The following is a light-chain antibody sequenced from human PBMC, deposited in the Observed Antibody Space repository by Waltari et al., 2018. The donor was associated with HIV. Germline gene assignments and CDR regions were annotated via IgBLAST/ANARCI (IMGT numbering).Light chain of an antibody. J-gene: IGKJ4*01. CDR3: QQADLYPVT. CDR1: QAINNY. Sequence: DVQLTQSPSFLSASVGDRVTITCRASQAINNYFAWYQQKPGKAPKLLINLASALQSGVPSRFSGSGSGTEFTLTIRGMQPEDLATYYCQQADLYPVTFGGGTRVEIK. CDR2: LAS. V-gene: IGKV1-9*01.